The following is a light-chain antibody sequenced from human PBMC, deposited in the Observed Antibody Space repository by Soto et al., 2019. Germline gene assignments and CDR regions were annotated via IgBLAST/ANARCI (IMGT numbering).Light chain of an antibody. Sequence: EIVLTQSPGTLSLSPGERATLSCRASQSVTNSYLAWYQQKPGQAPRLLIYGVSSRATGIPDRFSGSGSGTDFTLTISRLEPEDFAEYYCQQYSSSPLTFGGGTKVEIK. CDR1: QSVTNSY. V-gene: IGKV3-20*01. J-gene: IGKJ4*01. CDR2: GVS. CDR3: QQYSSSPLT.